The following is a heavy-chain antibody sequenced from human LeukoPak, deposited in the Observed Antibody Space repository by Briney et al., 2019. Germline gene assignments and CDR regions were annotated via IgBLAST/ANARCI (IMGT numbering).Heavy chain of an antibody. D-gene: IGHD3-22*01. CDR3: AKGMVYYDSSGYSSMDY. CDR1: GFTFSSYW. J-gene: IGHJ4*01. Sequence: GGSLRLSCVASGFTFSSYWMSWVRQAPGKGLEWVANIKQDGSEKYYVDSVKGRFTISRDNSKNTLYLQMNSLRAEDTAVYYCAKGMVYYDSSGYSSMDYWGQEPWSPSPQ. V-gene: IGHV3-7*01. CDR2: IKQDGSEK.